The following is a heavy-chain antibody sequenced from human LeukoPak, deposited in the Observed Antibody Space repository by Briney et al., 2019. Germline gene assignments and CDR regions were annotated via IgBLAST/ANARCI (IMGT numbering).Heavy chain of an antibody. J-gene: IGHJ4*02. V-gene: IGHV5-51*01. CDR2: VNPDDSDT. CDR3: ARLRWPRGGRSSFDY. CDR1: GYSFTSHW. Sequence: GESLKISCKGSGYSFTSHWIGWVRQMPGKGLEWMGIVNPDDSDTIYSPSFQGQVTISADESITTAYLQWSSLKASNTAMYYCARLRWPRGGRSSFDYWGQGALVTVSS. D-gene: IGHD3-10*01.